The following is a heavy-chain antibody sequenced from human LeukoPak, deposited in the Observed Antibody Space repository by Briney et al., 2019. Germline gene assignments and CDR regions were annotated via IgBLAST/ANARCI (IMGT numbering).Heavy chain of an antibody. CDR3: AKGGKWDVTPFDY. V-gene: IGHV3-74*01. CDR2: INSDGSST. Sequence: GGSLRLSCAASGFTFSSYWMHWVRQAPGKGLVWVSRINSDGSSTSYADSVKGRFTISRDNAKNTLYLQMNSLRAEDTAVYYCAKGGKWDVTPFDYWGQGTLVTVSS. D-gene: IGHD1-26*01. J-gene: IGHJ4*02. CDR1: GFTFSSYW.